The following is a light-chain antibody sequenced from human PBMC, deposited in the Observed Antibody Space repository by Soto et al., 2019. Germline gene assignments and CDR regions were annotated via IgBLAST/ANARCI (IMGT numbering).Light chain of an antibody. CDR3: GTWDSSLSAGV. Sequence: QLVLTQPPSVSAASGQKVTISCSGRTSNIGNNYVYWYQQLPGTAPKLLIYENNKRASGIPDRFSGSKSGTSATLGITGLQTGDEADYYCGTWDSSLSAGVFGGGTKVTVL. CDR1: TSNIGNNY. J-gene: IGLJ3*02. CDR2: ENN. V-gene: IGLV1-51*01.